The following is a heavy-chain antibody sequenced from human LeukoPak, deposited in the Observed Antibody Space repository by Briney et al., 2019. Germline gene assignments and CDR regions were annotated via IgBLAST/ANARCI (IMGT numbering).Heavy chain of an antibody. J-gene: IGHJ4*02. CDR1: GFTFSSYS. Sequence: GGSLRLSCAASGFTFSSYSMNWVRQAPGKGLEWVSSINTRSYIYSADSVKGRFTISRDNDKNSVYLQINSLRAEDTAVYYCAREGGYCYGASCRFFDSWGQGTLLTVSS. V-gene: IGHV3-21*01. D-gene: IGHD2-15*01. CDR3: AREGGYCYGASCRFFDS. CDR2: INTRSYI.